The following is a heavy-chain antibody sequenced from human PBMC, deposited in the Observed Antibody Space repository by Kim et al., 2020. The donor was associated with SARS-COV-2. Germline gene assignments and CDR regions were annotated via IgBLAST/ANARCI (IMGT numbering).Heavy chain of an antibody. V-gene: IGHV4-39*01. CDR2: MSYSGHT. D-gene: IGHD3-16*01. J-gene: IGHJ4*02. CDR1: GASITSSSFY. Sequence: SETLSLTCTVSGASITSSSFYWGWIRQPPGKGLEWIGSMSYSGHTQYNPSLESRVTISVDTSKNQFSLRLTSVTAADTAVYYCASRGYHYVWGSWGQGTLVTVSS. CDR3: ASRGYHYVWGS.